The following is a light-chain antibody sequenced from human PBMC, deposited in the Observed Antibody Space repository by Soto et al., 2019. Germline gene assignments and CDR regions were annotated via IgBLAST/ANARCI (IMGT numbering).Light chain of an antibody. V-gene: IGKV3-15*01. CDR1: QSVSSN. J-gene: IGKJ1*01. Sequence: EIVLTHSPGTLSLSPGERATLSCRASQSVSSNLAWSQQKPGQAPRLLISGAYTRETGIPARVSGSGAGTECTRPISSLQSADFEVDDCQQFNSWTRTFGQGTKVDIK. CDR2: GAY. CDR3: QQFNSWTRT.